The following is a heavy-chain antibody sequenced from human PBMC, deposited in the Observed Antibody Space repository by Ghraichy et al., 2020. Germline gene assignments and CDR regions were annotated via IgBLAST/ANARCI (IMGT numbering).Heavy chain of an antibody. D-gene: IGHD3-10*01. J-gene: IGHJ6*02. V-gene: IGHV3-53*01. CDR3: ARVRYSGSWRGFYGMDV. CDR2: IYSGGST. CDR1: ELIVSSNY. Sequence: GGSLRLSCAASELIVSSNYMSWVRQAPGRGLEWVSVIYSGGSTYYSDSAKGRFTVSRDKSKNTVYLQMISLRAEDTAVYFCARVRYSGSWRGFYGMDVWGQGTTVTVSS.